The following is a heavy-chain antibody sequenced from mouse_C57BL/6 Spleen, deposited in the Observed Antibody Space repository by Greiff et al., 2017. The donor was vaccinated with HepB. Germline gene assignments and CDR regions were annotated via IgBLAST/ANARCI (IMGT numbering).Heavy chain of an antibody. CDR1: GYTFTDYY. CDR2: INPNNGGT. J-gene: IGHJ4*01. V-gene: IGHV1-26*01. Sequence: VQLQQSGPELVKPGASVKISCKASGYTFTDYYMNWVKQSHGKSLEWIGDINPNNGGTSYNQKFKGKATLTVDKSSSTAYMELRSLTSEDSAVYYCAWGFLYAMDYWGQGTSVTVSS. CDR3: AWGFLYAMDY.